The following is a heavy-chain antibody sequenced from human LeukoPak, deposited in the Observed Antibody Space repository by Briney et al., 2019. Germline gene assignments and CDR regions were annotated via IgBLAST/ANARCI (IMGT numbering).Heavy chain of an antibody. D-gene: IGHD3-10*01. V-gene: IGHV4-31*03. CDR1: GGSISSGGYY. J-gene: IGHJ4*02. CDR3: ARGEFMWRYFDY. CDR2: IYYSGST. Sequence: PSQTLSLTCTVSGGSISSGGYYWSWIRQYPGKGLEWIGYIYYSGSTYYNPSLKSRVTISVDTSKNQFSLKLSSVTAADTAVYYCARGEFMWRYFDYWGQGTLVTVSS.